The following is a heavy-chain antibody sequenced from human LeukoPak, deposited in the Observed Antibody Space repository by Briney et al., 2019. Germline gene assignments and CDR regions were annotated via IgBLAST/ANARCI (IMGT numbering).Heavy chain of an antibody. CDR2: IYYTGST. V-gene: IGHV4-59*12. J-gene: IGHJ6*02. CDR3: ARGYYGDRYYYYGMDV. Sequence: SETLSLTCTVSGGSISSYYWSWIRQPPGKGLEWIGYIYYTGSTNYNPSLKSRVTISVDTSKNQFSLKLSSVTAADTAVYYCARGYYGDRYYYYGMDVWGQGTTVTVSS. CDR1: GGSISSYY. D-gene: IGHD4-17*01.